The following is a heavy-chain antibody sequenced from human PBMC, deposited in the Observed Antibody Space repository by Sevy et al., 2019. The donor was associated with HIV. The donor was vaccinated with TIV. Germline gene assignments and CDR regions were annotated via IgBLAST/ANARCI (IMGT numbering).Heavy chain of an antibody. V-gene: IGHV1-2*02. J-gene: IGHJ6*02. Sequence: ASVKVSCKASGYTFSDYYIHWVRQAPGQGLEWMAWINPNDGVTHYAQTFQGGVTLTRDTSASTAYMELRGLRYDDTAIYYCARLTTRPTSDLYGMDVWGQGTPVTVSS. CDR3: ARLTTRPTSDLYGMDV. CDR2: INPNDGVT. D-gene: IGHD4-17*01. CDR1: GYTFSDYY.